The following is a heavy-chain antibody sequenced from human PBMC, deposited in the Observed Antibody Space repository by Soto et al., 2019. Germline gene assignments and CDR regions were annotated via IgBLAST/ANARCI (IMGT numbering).Heavy chain of an antibody. CDR2: MNPNSGIT. V-gene: IGHV1-8*01. CDR1: GYTFTSYE. CDR3: ARAWRGDFEVVLVANRPFDP. Sequence: ASVKVSCKASGYTFTSYEIHWVRQAAGQGLEWMGWMNPNSGITDYAPKFQGRITMTRNTAISTAYMELSSLRTEDTAVYYCARAWRGDFEVVLVANRPFDPWGQGTLVTVSS. D-gene: IGHD2-2*01. J-gene: IGHJ5*02.